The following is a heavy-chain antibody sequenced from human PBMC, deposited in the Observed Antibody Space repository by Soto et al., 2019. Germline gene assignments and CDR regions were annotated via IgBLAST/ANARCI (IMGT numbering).Heavy chain of an antibody. CDR2: IYSGGST. V-gene: IGHV3-53*01. CDR1: GFTVSSNY. CDR3: ARDPKFYYGSGSYSGYYYYGMDV. D-gene: IGHD3-10*01. J-gene: IGHJ6*02. Sequence: LSLSCAASGFTVSSNYMSWVRQAPWKGLEWVSVIYSGGSTYYADSVKGRFTISRDNSKNTLYLQMNSLRAEDTAVYYCARDPKFYYGSGSYSGYYYYGMDVWGQGTTVTVSS.